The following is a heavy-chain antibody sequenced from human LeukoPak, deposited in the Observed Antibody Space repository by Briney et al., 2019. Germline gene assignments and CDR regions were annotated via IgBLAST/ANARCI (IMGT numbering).Heavy chain of an antibody. CDR1: GFTFSSYS. J-gene: IGHJ6*02. Sequence: GGSLRLSCAASGFTFSSYSMNWVRQAPGKGLEWVSSISSCSSYIYYADSVKGRFTISRDNAKNSLYLQMNSLRAEDTAVYYCARDGSGFWSGYSRRDGMDVWGQGTTVTVSS. V-gene: IGHV3-21*01. CDR3: ARDGSGFWSGYSRRDGMDV. CDR2: ISSCSSYI. D-gene: IGHD3-3*01.